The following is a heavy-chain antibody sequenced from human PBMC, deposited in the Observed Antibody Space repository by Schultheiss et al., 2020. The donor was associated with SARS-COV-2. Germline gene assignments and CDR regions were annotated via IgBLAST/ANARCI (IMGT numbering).Heavy chain of an antibody. J-gene: IGHJ4*02. V-gene: IGHV4-31*03. CDR3: ARGVYCSGDTCPDAF. Sequence: SQTLSLTCTVSGGSISSGGYYWSWIRQHPGKGLEWIGYIYYSGSTYYNPSLKSRVTISVDTSKNQFSLKLSSVTAADTAVYYCARGVYCSGDTCPDAFWGQGTLVTVSS. CDR2: IYYSGST. D-gene: IGHD2-15*01. CDR1: GGSISSGGYY.